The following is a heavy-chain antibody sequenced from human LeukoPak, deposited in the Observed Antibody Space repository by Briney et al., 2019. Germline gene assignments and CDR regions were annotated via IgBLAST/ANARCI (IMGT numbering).Heavy chain of an antibody. CDR1: GGSISSGGYS. Sequence: PSQTLSLTCAVSGGSISSGGYSWSWIRQPPGKGLEWIGYIYSSGYTTYNPSLKSRVTVSLDTSKTQFSLKLFSVTAADTAVYYCARDLRYGSGPNWFDPWGQGTLVTVSS. D-gene: IGHD3-10*01. V-gene: IGHV4-30-4*07. J-gene: IGHJ5*02. CDR3: ARDLRYGSGPNWFDP. CDR2: IYSSGYT.